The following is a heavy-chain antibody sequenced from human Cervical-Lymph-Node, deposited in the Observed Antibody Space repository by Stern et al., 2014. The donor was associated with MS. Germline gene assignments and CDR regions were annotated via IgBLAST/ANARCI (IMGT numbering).Heavy chain of an antibody. V-gene: IGHV1-69*10. Sequence: QVQLVQSGAEVKKPGSSVKVSCQASGGTFSTLAINWVRQASGQGLEWMGGIIPIIDSANYAQNFQDRVTITADTSTRTVYMELRNLSTEDTAVFFCARDRRDDHTYAFDTWGQGTPVTVSA. CDR2: IIPIIDSA. CDR3: ARDRRDDHTYAFDT. J-gene: IGHJ3*02. D-gene: IGHD5-24*01. CDR1: GGTFSTLA.